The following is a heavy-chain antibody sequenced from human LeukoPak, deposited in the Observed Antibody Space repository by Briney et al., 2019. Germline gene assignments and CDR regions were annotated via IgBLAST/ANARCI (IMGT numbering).Heavy chain of an antibody. CDR2: ISSSSSYI. CDR3: ARDTLMVRGVGTFDY. V-gene: IGHV3-21*01. CDR1: GFTFSSFW. D-gene: IGHD3-10*01. Sequence: GGSLRLSCAASGFTFSSFWMHWVRQAPGKGLVWVSSISSSSSYIYYADSVKGRFTISRDNAKNSLYLQMNSLRAEDTAVYYCARDTLMVRGVGTFDYWGQGTLVTVSS. J-gene: IGHJ4*02.